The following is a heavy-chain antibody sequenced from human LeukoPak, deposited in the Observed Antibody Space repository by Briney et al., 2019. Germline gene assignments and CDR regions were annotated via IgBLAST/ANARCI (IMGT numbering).Heavy chain of an antibody. Sequence: PSETLSLTCTVSGASFNSDDQYWNWIRQSPGKGLEWIGSIHPSGMLYNNPSLESRVTMSRDTSKNQFSLNLNSVTAADTAVYYCARSGLDSRYYFGMDVWGQGTTVTVSS. J-gene: IGHJ6*02. CDR1: GASFNSDDQY. D-gene: IGHD5-12*01. CDR3: ARSGLDSRYYFGMDV. V-gene: IGHV4-31*03. CDR2: IHPSGML.